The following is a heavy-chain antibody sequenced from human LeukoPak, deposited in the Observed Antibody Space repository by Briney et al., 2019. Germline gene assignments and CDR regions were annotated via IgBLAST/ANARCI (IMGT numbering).Heavy chain of an antibody. CDR1: GFTFSSYC. Sequence: GGSLRLSCEASGFTFSSYCMSWVRQTPGKGLEWVASITSSGTYIYYADSVKGRFTISRDNAKNSLYLQMNSLRAEDTAVYYCARDLRGQKTFDIWGQGTMVTVS. V-gene: IGHV3-21*01. CDR2: ITSSGTYI. CDR3: ARDLRGQKTFDI. J-gene: IGHJ3*02.